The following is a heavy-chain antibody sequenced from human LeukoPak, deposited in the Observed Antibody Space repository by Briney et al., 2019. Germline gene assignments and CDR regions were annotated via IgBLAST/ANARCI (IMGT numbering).Heavy chain of an antibody. V-gene: IGHV3-30*18. CDR3: AKAEGLLEYYYYYYGMDV. D-gene: IGHD2-15*01. CDR2: ISYDGSNK. CDR1: GFTFSSYG. J-gene: IGHJ6*02. Sequence: GGSLRLSCAASGFTFSSYGMHWVRQAPGKGLEWVAVISYDGSNKYYADSVKGRFTISRDNSKNTLYLQMNSLRAEDTAVYYCAKAEGLLEYYYYYYGMDVWGQGTTVTVPS.